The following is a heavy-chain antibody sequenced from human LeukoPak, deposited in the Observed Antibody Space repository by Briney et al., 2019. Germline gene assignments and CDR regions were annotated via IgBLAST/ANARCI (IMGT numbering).Heavy chain of an antibody. J-gene: IGHJ4*02. D-gene: IGHD5-18*01. CDR2: IYTSGST. Sequence: RASETLSLTCTVSGGSISSYYWSWIRQPAGKGLEWIGRIYTSGSTNYNPSLKSRVTMSVDTSKNQFSLKLSSVTAADTAVYYCARGQRVGYSYGYRALGVNFDYWGQGTLVTVSS. CDR1: GGSISSYY. V-gene: IGHV4-4*07. CDR3: ARGQRVGYSYGYRALGVNFDY.